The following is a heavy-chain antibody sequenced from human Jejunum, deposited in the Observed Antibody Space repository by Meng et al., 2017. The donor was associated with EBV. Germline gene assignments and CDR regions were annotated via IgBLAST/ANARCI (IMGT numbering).Heavy chain of an antibody. CDR1: GYTLTNSA. J-gene: IGHJ4*02. D-gene: IGHD6-13*01. Sequence: QGYLWQAVDEVTTPGAPVKVSCNASGYTLTNSALHWVRQAPGQGLEWMGYISAGSGDTKNSQKFQGRVTFTRDTSASTVYMELSSLRSEDTAMYYCARGSSWNRGDYWGQGTLVTVSS. CDR3: ARGSSWNRGDY. V-gene: IGHV1-3*01. CDR2: ISAGSGDT.